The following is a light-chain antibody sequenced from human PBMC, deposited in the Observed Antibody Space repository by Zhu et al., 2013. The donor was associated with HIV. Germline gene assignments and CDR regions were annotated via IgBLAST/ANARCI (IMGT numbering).Light chain of an antibody. V-gene: IGLV2-14*01. CDR1: SSDVNTYDY. Sequence: QSTLTQPASVSGSPGXSITISCTATSSDVNTYDYVSWYQQHPGKAPKLIIYEVNYRPSGVSDRFSGSKSGNTASLTISGLQTEDEADYYCSSYTSTNTPVFGGGTKLTVL. J-gene: IGLJ3*02. CDR2: EVN. CDR3: SSYTSTNTPV.